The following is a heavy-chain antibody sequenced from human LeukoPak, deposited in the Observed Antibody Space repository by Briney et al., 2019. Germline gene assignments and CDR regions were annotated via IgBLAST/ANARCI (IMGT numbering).Heavy chain of an antibody. Sequence: PSEILSLTCTVSGGSISSGSYYWSWIRQPAGKGLEWIGRIYTSGSTNYNPSLKSRVTISVDTSKNQFSLKLSSVTAADTAVYYCARDRGSSGWFDYWGQGTLVTVSS. D-gene: IGHD3-10*01. CDR3: ARDRGSSGWFDY. V-gene: IGHV4-61*02. CDR2: IYTSGST. CDR1: GGSISSGSYY. J-gene: IGHJ4*02.